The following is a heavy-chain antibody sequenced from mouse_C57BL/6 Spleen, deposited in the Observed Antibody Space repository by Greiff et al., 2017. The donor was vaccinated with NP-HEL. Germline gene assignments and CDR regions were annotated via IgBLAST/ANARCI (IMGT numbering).Heavy chain of an antibody. Sequence: QVQLQQPGAELVRPGSSVKLSCKASGYTFTSYWMHWVKQRPIQGLEWIGNIDPSDSETHYNQKFKDKATLTVDKSSSTAYMQLSSLTSEDSAVYYCAREKISYYYGSSYWYFDVWGTGTTVTVSS. CDR3: AREKISYYYGSSYWYFDV. CDR2: IDPSDSET. V-gene: IGHV1-52*01. J-gene: IGHJ1*03. D-gene: IGHD1-1*01. CDR1: GYTFTSYW.